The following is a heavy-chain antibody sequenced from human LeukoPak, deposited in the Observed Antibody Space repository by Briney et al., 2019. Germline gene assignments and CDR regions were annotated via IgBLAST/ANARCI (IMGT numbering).Heavy chain of an antibody. CDR2: ISYDGSNK. Sequence: PGRSLRLSCAASGFTFSSYGMHWVRQAPGKGLEWVAVISYDGSNKYYADSVKGRFTISRDNSKNTLYLQMNSLRAEDTAVYYCAKGVAAAGPYYYGMDVWGQGTTVTVSS. CDR1: GFTFSSYG. D-gene: IGHD6-13*01. V-gene: IGHV3-30*18. CDR3: AKGVAAAGPYYYGMDV. J-gene: IGHJ6*02.